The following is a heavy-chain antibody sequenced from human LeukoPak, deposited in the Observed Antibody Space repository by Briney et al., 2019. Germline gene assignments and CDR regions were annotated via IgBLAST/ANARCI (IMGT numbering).Heavy chain of an antibody. V-gene: IGHV1-69*13. CDR3: ARDSLPGSLGYCSGGSCPFFDY. CDR1: GGTFSSYA. D-gene: IGHD2-15*01. CDR2: IIPIFGTA. J-gene: IGHJ4*02. Sequence: GASVKVSCKASGGTFSSYAISWVRQAPGQGLEWMGGIIPIFGTANYAQKFQGRVTITADESTSTAYMELRSLRSDDTAVYYCARDSLPGSLGYCSGGSCPFFDYWGQGTLVTVSS.